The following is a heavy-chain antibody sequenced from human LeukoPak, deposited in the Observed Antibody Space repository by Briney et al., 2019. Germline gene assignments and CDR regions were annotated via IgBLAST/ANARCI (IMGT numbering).Heavy chain of an antibody. D-gene: IGHD3-22*01. Sequence: SETLSLTCTVSGGSISSGDYYWSWIRQPPGKGLEWIGYIYYSGSTYYNPSLKSRVTISVDTSKNQFSLKLSSVTAADTAVYYCARDRGSSGYSVSNWFDPWGQGTLVTVSS. J-gene: IGHJ5*02. CDR1: GGSISSGDYY. V-gene: IGHV4-30-4*01. CDR3: ARDRGSSGYSVSNWFDP. CDR2: IYYSGST.